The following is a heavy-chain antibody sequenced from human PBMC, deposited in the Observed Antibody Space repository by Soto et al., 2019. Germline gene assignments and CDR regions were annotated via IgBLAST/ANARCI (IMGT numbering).Heavy chain of an antibody. CDR1: GFTFSSYA. V-gene: IGHV3-23*01. CDR2: ISGSGGST. Sequence: GGSLRLSCAASGFTFSSYAMSWVRQAPGKGLEWVSAISGSGGSTYYADSVKGRFTISRDNSKNTLYLQMNSLRAEDTAVYYCAKDLQLEGYYYYGMDVWGQGTTVTVS. CDR3: AKDLQLEGYYYYGMDV. J-gene: IGHJ6*02. D-gene: IGHD1-1*01.